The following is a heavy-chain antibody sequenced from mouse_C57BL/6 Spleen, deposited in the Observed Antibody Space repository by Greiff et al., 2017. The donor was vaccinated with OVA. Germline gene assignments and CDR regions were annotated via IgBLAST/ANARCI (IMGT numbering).Heavy chain of an antibody. Sequence: QVQLQQPGAELVKPGASVKLSCKASGYTFTSYWMQWVKQRPGQGLEWIGEIDPSDSYTNYNQKFKGKATLPVSTSSRTAYIQHSSLTSEDSAGYDCARGSTVIATSWYFDVWGTGTTVTVSS. CDR1: GYTFTSYW. V-gene: IGHV1-50*01. J-gene: IGHJ1*03. CDR3: ARGSTVIATSWYFDV. D-gene: IGHD1-1*01. CDR2: IDPSDSYT.